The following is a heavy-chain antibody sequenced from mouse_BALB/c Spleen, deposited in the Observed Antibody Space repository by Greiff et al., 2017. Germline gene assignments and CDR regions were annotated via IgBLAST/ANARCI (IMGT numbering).Heavy chain of an antibody. CDR3: ARGGLLANSLFAY. D-gene: IGHD1-1*01. J-gene: IGHJ3*01. V-gene: IGHV1-7*01. Sequence: QVQLKQSGAELAKPGASVKMSCKASGYTFTSYWMHWVKQRPGQGLEWIGYINPSTGYTEYNQKFKDKATLTADKSSSTAYMQLSSLTSEDSAVYYCARGGLLANSLFAYWGQGTLVTVSA. CDR2: INPSTGYT. CDR1: GYTFTSYW.